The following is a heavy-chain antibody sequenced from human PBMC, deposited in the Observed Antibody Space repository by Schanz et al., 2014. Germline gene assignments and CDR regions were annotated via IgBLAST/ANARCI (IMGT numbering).Heavy chain of an antibody. CDR2: IWYDGSNK. Sequence: VQLVESGGGVVQPGRSLRLSCAASGFIFSSYGLHWVRQAPGKGLEWVAFIWYDGSNKYYADSVKGRFTISRDNSKNSLYLQMNSLKTEDTAMYYCARRASCSRIGCPFDSWGQGTLVTVSS. J-gene: IGHJ4*02. V-gene: IGHV3-33*01. CDR3: ARRASCSRIGCPFDS. D-gene: IGHD2-2*01. CDR1: GFIFSSYG.